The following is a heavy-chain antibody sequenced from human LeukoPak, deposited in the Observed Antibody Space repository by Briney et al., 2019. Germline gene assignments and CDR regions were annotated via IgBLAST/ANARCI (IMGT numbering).Heavy chain of an antibody. D-gene: IGHD1-26*01. J-gene: IGHJ4*02. CDR1: GFTFSSYS. CDR3: ARGEPKSLVGATIY. Sequence: GGSLRLSCAASGFTFSSYSMNWVRQAPGKGLEWVSSISSSSSYIYYADSVKGRFTISSDNAKNSLYLQMNSLRAEDTAVYYCARGEPKSLVGATIYWGQGTLVTVSS. V-gene: IGHV3-21*01. CDR2: ISSSSSYI.